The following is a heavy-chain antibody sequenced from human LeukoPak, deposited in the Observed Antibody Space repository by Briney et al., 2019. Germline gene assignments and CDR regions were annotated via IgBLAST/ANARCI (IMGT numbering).Heavy chain of an antibody. CDR1: GGSISSYY. CDR2: IYYSGST. Sequence: SETLSLTCTVSGGSISSYYWSWIRQPPGKGLEWIGYIYYSGSTNYNPSLKSRVTISVDASKNQFSLKLSSVTAADTAVYYCAGFNYYGSGSYDYWGQGTLVTVSS. J-gene: IGHJ4*02. CDR3: AGFNYYGSGSYDY. D-gene: IGHD3-10*01. V-gene: IGHV4-59*01.